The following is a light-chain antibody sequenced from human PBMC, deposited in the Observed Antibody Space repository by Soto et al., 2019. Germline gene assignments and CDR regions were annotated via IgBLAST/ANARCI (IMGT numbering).Light chain of an antibody. CDR2: AAS. V-gene: IGKV1-39*01. J-gene: IGKJ1*01. CDR3: QQSYSTPRA. Sequence: DIQMTQSPSSLSASVGDRVTITCRASQSISSYLNWYQQKPGKAPKLLIYAASSVQSGVPSRFSGSGSGTDFTLTISSLQPDDFATYYCQQSYSTPRAFGQGTKVDIK. CDR1: QSISSY.